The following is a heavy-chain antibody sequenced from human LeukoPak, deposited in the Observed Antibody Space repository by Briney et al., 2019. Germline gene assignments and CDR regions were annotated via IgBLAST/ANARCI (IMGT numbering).Heavy chain of an antibody. CDR3: AKDSGSPWFPRYMDV. CDR1: GFTFSSYG. V-gene: IGHV3-23*01. Sequence: PGGTLRLSCAASGFTFSSYGMSWVRQAPGKGLEWVSAISGSGGSTYYADSAKGRFTISRDNSKNTLYLQMNSLRAEDTAVYYCAKDSGSPWFPRYMDVWGKGTTVTVSS. J-gene: IGHJ6*03. D-gene: IGHD1-26*01. CDR2: ISGSGGST.